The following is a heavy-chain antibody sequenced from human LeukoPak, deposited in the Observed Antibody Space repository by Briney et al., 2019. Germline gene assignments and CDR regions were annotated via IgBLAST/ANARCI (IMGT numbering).Heavy chain of an antibody. CDR2: ISAYNGNT. D-gene: IGHD3-3*01. J-gene: IGHJ5*02. V-gene: IGHV1-18*01. CDR1: GYTFTSYG. CDR3: ARNRLSPIFGVVNWFDP. Sequence: GASVKVSCKASGYTFTSYGISWVRQAPGQGLEWMGWISAYNGNTNYAQKLQGRVTMTTDTSTSTAYMELRSLRSDDTAVYYCARNRLSPIFGVVNWFDPWGQGTLVTVSS.